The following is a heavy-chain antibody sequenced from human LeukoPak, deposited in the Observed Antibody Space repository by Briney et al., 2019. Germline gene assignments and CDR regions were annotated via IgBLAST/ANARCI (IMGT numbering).Heavy chain of an antibody. CDR3: ARHGSMVRGVMSYYYYMDV. J-gene: IGHJ6*03. CDR1: GGSFSGYY. Sequence: PSETLSLTCAVYGGSFSGYYWSWIRQPPGKGLEWIGEINHSGSTNYNPSLKSRVTILVDTSKNQFSLKLSSVTAADTAVYYCARHGSMVRGVMSYYYYMDVWGKGTTVTISS. CDR2: INHSGST. D-gene: IGHD3-10*01. V-gene: IGHV4-34*01.